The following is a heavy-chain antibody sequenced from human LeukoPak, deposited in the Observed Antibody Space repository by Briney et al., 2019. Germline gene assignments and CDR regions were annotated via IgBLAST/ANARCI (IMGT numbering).Heavy chain of an antibody. CDR3: AKPLNIKHRADDY. D-gene: IGHD2/OR15-2a*01. Sequence: TGGSLRLSCAASGFTFSSYSMNWVRQAPGKGLEWVSYISSSRSTIYYADSVKGRFTISRDNAKNSLYLQMNSLRAEDTAVYYCAKPLNIKHRADDYWGQGTLVTVSS. CDR2: ISSSRSTI. CDR1: GFTFSSYS. J-gene: IGHJ4*02. V-gene: IGHV3-48*01.